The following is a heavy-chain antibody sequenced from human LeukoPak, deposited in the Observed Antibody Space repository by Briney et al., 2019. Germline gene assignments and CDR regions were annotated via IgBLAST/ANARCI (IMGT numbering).Heavy chain of an antibody. J-gene: IGHJ4*02. CDR1: GGSISSYY. CDR2: IYYSGST. V-gene: IGHV4-59*01. D-gene: IGHD2-2*02. CDR3: ARGGYCSSTSCYTGTFDY. Sequence: PSETLSLTCTVSGGSISSYYWSWIRQPPGKGLEWIGYIYYSGSTNYNPSLKSRVTISVDTSENQFSLKLSSVTAADTAVYYCARGGYCSSTSCYTGTFDYWGQGTLVTVSS.